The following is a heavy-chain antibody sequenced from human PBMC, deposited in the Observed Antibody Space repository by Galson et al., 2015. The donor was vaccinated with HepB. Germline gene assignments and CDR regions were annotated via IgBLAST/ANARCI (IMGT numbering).Heavy chain of an antibody. CDR2: IIPIFGTA. Sequence: SVKVSCKASGGTFSSYAISWVRQAPGQGLEWMGGIIPIFGTANYAQKFQGRVTITADESTSTAYMELSSLRSEDTAVYYCAGVAHHGGNGAFDIWGQGTMVTVSS. V-gene: IGHV1-69*13. CDR1: GGTFSSYA. J-gene: IGHJ3*02. CDR3: AGVAHHGGNGAFDI. D-gene: IGHD4-23*01.